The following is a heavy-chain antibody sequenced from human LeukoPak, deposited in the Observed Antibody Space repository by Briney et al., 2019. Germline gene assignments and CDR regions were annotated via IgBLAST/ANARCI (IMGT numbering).Heavy chain of an antibody. CDR1: GFTVSSNY. CDR2: IYSGGST. D-gene: IGHD3-10*01. CDR3: ARDVTMVRGAQDYYGMDV. V-gene: IGHV3-53*01. J-gene: IGHJ6*02. Sequence: GGSLRLSCAASGFTVSSNYMSWVRQAPGKGLEWVSVIYSGGSTYYVDSVKGRFTISRDNSKNTLYLQMNSLRAEDTAVYFCARDVTMVRGAQDYYGMDVWGQGTTVTVPS.